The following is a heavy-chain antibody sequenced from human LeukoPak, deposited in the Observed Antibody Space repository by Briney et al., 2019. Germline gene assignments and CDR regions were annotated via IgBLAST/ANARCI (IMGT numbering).Heavy chain of an antibody. CDR1: GGSFSGYY. CDR2: INHSGST. CDR3: ARGLIVHTAMVPTVVSPSDY. V-gene: IGHV4-34*01. D-gene: IGHD5-18*01. J-gene: IGHJ4*03. Sequence: SETLSLTCAVYGGSFSGYYWSWIRQPPGKGLEWIGEINHSGSTNYNPSLKSRVTISVDTSKNQFSLKLSSVTAADTAVYYCARGLIVHTAMVPTVVSPSDYWGQGTTVTVSS.